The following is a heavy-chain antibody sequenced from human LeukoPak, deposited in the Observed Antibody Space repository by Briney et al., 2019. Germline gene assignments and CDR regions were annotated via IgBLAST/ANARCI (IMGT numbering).Heavy chain of an antibody. D-gene: IGHD3-9*01. CDR2: MNPNSGNT. Sequence: ASVKVSCKASGYTFTSYDINWVRQATGQGLEWMGWMNPNSGNTGYAQKFQGRVTMTRNTSISTAYIELSSLRSEDTAVYYCARELRPSYYDILTGHRGYYGMDVWGQGTTVTVSS. J-gene: IGHJ6*02. V-gene: IGHV1-8*01. CDR1: GYTFTSYD. CDR3: ARELRPSYYDILTGHRGYYGMDV.